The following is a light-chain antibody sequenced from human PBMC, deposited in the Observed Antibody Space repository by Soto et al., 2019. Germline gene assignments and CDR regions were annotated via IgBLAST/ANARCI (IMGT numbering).Light chain of an antibody. CDR1: QTISSW. CDR2: KAS. J-gene: IGKJ4*01. Sequence: DIQMTQSPSTLSGSVGGRVTITCRASQTISSWLAWYQQKPGKAPKLLIYKASTLKSGVPARFSGSGSGTEVTLTISSLQPDDFAAYYCQHYNSYSLTFGGGTKVDIK. CDR3: QHYNSYSLT. V-gene: IGKV1-5*03.